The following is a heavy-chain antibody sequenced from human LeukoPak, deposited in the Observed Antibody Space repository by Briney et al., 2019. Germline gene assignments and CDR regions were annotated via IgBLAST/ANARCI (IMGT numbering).Heavy chain of an antibody. Sequence: ASVKVSCKASGGTFSSYAISWVRQAPGQGLEWMGRIIPIFGTANYAQKFQGRVTITTDESTSTAYMELSSLRSEDTAVYYCARTAEGYYYYMDVWGKGTTVTVSS. J-gene: IGHJ6*03. CDR2: IIPIFGTA. CDR3: ARTAEGYYYYMDV. V-gene: IGHV1-69*05. CDR1: GGTFSSYA.